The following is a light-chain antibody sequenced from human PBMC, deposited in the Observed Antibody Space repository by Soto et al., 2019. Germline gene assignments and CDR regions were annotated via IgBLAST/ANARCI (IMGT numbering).Light chain of an antibody. CDR3: QQDNIWPWT. CDR1: QSVSSSY. Sequence: EIVLSQSPGTLSLSPRERASLSCSSSQSVSSSYLAWYQQKPGQAPRLLIYGASSRATGIPDRFSGSGSGTEFTLTISSLQSEDFAVYYCQQDNIWPWTFGQGSNVAIK. V-gene: IGKV3-20*01. J-gene: IGKJ1*01. CDR2: GAS.